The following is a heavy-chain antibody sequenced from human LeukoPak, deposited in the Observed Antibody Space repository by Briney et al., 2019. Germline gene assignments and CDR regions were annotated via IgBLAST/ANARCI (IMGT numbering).Heavy chain of an antibody. CDR1: GGSISSYY. CDR2: IYYSGST. J-gene: IGHJ4*02. CDR3: ARDPIVVVAGKDY. D-gene: IGHD2-15*01. Sequence: TSETLSLTCTVSGGSISSYYWSWIRQPPGKGLEWIGYIYYSGSTNYNPSLKSRVTISVGTSKNQFSLKLSSVTAADTAVYYCARDPIVVVAGKDYWGQGTLVTVSS. V-gene: IGHV4-59*12.